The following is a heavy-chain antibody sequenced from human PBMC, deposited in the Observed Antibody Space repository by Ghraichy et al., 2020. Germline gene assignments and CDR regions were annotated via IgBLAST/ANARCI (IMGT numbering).Heavy chain of an antibody. CDR1: GFTFSSYG. J-gene: IGHJ4*02. V-gene: IGHV3-33*01. Sequence: GGSLRLSCAASGFTFSSYGMHWVRQAPGKGLEWVAVIWYDGSNKYYADSVKGRFTISRDNSKNTLYLQMNSLRAEDTAVYYCARDLGGYYDSSGVVIMGYWGQGTLVTVSS. CDR3: ARDLGGYYDSSGVVIMGY. D-gene: IGHD3-22*01. CDR2: IWYDGSNK.